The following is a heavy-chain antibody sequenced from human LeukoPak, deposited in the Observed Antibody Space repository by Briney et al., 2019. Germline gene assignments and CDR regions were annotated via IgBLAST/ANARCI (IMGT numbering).Heavy chain of an antibody. V-gene: IGHV4-59*01. D-gene: IGHD3-10*01. CDR2: VFYTGSS. CDR3: ARAGAWQIDP. CDR1: GGSISSYQ. Sequence: PSETLSLTCTVSGGSISSYQWSWIRQPPGKGLEWIGHVFYTGSSNYNPSLKSRVTISLDRSKNQFSLRLTTVTAADTAVYYCARAGAWQIDPWGQGTLVTVSS. J-gene: IGHJ5*02.